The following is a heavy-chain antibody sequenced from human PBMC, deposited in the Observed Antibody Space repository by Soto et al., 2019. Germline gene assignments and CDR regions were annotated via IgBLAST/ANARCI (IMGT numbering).Heavy chain of an antibody. J-gene: IGHJ4*02. CDR2: ISSSSSYI. D-gene: IGHD3-3*01. Sequence: GGSLRLSCAASGFTFSSYSMNWVRQAPGKGLEWVSSISSSSSYIYYADSVKGRFTISRDNAKNSLYLQMNSLRAEDTAVYYCARDSDPTLEWLLIEQDYWGQGTLVTVSS. CDR1: GFTFSSYS. V-gene: IGHV3-21*01. CDR3: ARDSDPTLEWLLIEQDY.